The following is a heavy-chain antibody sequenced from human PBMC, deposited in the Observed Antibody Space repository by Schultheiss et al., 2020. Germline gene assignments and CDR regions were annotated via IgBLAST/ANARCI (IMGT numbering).Heavy chain of an antibody. CDR1: GFTFSSYD. D-gene: IGHD5-24*01. Sequence: GESLKISCAASGFTFSSYDMHWVRQATGKGLEWVSVIYSGGSTYYADSVKGRFTISRDNSKNTLFLQMDSLRVEDTAVYYCAKGRDGAGLGGLDSWGQGTLVTVSS. CDR2: IYSGGST. V-gene: IGHV3-66*01. J-gene: IGHJ4*02. CDR3: AKGRDGAGLGGLDS.